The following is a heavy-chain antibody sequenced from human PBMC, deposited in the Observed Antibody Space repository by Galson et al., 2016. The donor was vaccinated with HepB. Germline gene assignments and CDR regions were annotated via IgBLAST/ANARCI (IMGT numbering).Heavy chain of an antibody. Sequence: SLRLSCAASGFSFSRSWMSWVRQAPGKGLEWVGRIRKRANTDTYAASVKGRFTISIDDSKNSLFLQMNSLQTEDTAVYYCTTDLTGNHPLYWGQGTLVTVSS. CDR1: GFSFSRSW. J-gene: IGHJ4*02. CDR3: TTDLTGNHPLY. D-gene: IGHD3-9*01. V-gene: IGHV3-72*01. CDR2: IRKRANTDT.